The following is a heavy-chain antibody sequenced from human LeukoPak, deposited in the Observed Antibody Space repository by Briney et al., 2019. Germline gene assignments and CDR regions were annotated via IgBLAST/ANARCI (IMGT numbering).Heavy chain of an antibody. V-gene: IGHV3-53*01. CDR1: GFTVSSTY. D-gene: IGHD3-3*02. Sequence: GGSLRLSCAASGFTVSSTYMSWVRQAPGKGLEWVSLIYSDGTTFYADSVKCRFAISTDNSKNTLYLQMSSLRAEDTAVYYCARDSSSFPNYFDYWGQGTLITVSS. CDR2: IYSDGTT. J-gene: IGHJ4*02. CDR3: ARDSSSFPNYFDY.